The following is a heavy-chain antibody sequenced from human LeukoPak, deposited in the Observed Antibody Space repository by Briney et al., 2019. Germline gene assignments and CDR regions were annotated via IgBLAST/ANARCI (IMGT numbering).Heavy chain of an antibody. J-gene: IGHJ4*02. Sequence: ASVKVSCKASGYTFTCYYMHWVRQAPGQGLEWMGWINPNSGGTNYAQKFQGRVTMTSDTSISTAYMELSRLRSDDTAVYYCARYYYGSGSYYHWNYWGQGTLVTVSS. CDR3: ARYYYGSGSYYHWNY. D-gene: IGHD3-10*01. CDR1: GYTFTCYY. V-gene: IGHV1-2*02. CDR2: INPNSGGT.